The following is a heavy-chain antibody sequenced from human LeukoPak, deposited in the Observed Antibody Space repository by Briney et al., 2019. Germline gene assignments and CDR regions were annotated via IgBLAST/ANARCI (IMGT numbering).Heavy chain of an antibody. D-gene: IGHD3-10*01. Sequence: PGGSLRLSCAASGFTFDDYAMHWVRQAPVKGLEWVSGISWNSGSIGYADSVKGRFTISRDNAKNSLYLQMNSLRAEDTALYYCAKGLWFGELLLGGSFDYWGQGTLVTVSS. J-gene: IGHJ4*02. CDR2: ISWNSGSI. CDR1: GFTFDDYA. V-gene: IGHV3-9*01. CDR3: AKGLWFGELLLGGSFDY.